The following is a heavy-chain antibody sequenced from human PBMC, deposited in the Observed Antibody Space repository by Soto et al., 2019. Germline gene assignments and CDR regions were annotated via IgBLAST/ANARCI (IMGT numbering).Heavy chain of an antibody. V-gene: IGHV4-39*01. CDR1: GGSITSGTYY. J-gene: IGHJ3*02. CDR2: IYYSGST. Sequence: QLQLQESGPGLVKPSETLSLTCTVSGGSITSGTYYWGWIRQPPGKGLEWIGSIYYSGSTYYNQPLKSRATISVDTSKNQFSLKLTSVTAADTAVYYCARHANRNYYDAFDIWGQGTMVTVSS. CDR3: ARHANRNYYDAFDI. D-gene: IGHD3-10*01.